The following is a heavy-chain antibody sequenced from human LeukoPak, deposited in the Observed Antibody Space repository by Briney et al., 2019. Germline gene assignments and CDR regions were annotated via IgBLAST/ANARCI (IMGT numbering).Heavy chain of an antibody. D-gene: IGHD6-19*01. J-gene: IGHJ6*02. CDR1: GYSFTSYC. V-gene: IGHV5-51*01. CDR2: IYPGDSDT. CDR3: ARLTAVAGTVYYYGMDV. Sequence: GESLKISCKGSGYSFTSYCIGWVRQMPGKGPEWIGIIYPGDSDTRYSPSFQGQVTISADKSISTAYLQWSSLKASDTSMHYCARLTAVAGTVYYYGMDVWGQGTTVTVSS.